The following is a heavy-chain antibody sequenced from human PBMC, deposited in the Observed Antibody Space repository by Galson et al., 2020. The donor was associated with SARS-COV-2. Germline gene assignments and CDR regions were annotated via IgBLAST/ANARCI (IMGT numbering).Heavy chain of an antibody. CDR3: ARDRGAYCGGDCYQDAFDI. V-gene: IGHV1-18*04. CDR2: ISAYNGNT. CDR1: GYTFTSYG. Sequence: ASVKVSCKASGYTFTSYGISWVRQAPGQGLEWMGWISAYNGNTNYAQKLQGRVTMTTDTSTSTAYMELRSLRSDDTAVYYCARDRGAYCGGDCYQDAFDIWGQGTMVTVSS. D-gene: IGHD2-21*02. J-gene: IGHJ3*02.